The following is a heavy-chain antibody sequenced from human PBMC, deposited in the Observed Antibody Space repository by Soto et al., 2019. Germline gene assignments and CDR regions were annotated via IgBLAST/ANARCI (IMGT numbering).Heavy chain of an antibody. D-gene: IGHD5-18*01. CDR1: GGSIRSYY. V-gene: IGHV4-59*01. J-gene: IGHJ4*02. Sequence: SATLSLTCTVSGGSIRSYYWSWIRQPPGQGLEWIGYIYYSGSTNYNPSLKSRVTISVDTSKNQFSLKLSSVTDADTAVYYCARGIADTAIVERYYGDDWSQGTLAYVS. CDR2: IYYSGST. CDR3: ARGIADTAIVERYYGDD.